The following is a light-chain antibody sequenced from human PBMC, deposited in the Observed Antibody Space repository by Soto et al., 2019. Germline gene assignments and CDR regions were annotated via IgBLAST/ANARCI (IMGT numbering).Light chain of an antibody. Sequence: QSVLTQPPSVSGAPGQRVTISCTGSRSNIGANYDVHWYQHLPGTAPKLLISGDSNRPSGVPDRFSGSKSGTSASLGITGLQAEDEADYYCQSYDSSLRGGVFGGGTKLTVL. J-gene: IGLJ3*02. CDR3: QSYDSSLRGGV. CDR1: RSNIGANYD. V-gene: IGLV1-40*01. CDR2: GDS.